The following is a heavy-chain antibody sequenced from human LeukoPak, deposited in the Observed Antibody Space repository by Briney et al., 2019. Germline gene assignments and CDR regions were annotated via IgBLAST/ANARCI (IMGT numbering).Heavy chain of an antibody. CDR3: ARGFGSGRYYGDGFDV. D-gene: IGHD3-10*01. J-gene: IGHJ3*01. CDR1: GFTFSDHY. CDR2: SRDKANTYST. Sequence: GGSLRLSCAASGFTFSDHYMDWVRQAPGKGLEWVGRSRDKANTYSTEYAASVKGRFTISRDDSKNSLYLQMNSLKTEDTAVYYCARGFGSGRYYGDGFDVWGQGTEVTVSS. V-gene: IGHV3-72*01.